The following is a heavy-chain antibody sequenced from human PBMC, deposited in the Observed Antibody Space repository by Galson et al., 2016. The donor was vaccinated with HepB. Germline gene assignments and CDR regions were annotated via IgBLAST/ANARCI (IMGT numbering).Heavy chain of an antibody. CDR3: AITGGDGHSWRGYALDV. Sequence: QSGAEVKKPGESLRISCKGSGYSFTSYWIGWVRQMPGKGLEWMGIIYPGDSDTRYSPSFQGQVTISADKSINTAYLQWSSLKASDTAMYYCAITGGDGHSWRGYALDVWGQGTMVTVSS. V-gene: IGHV5-51*01. J-gene: IGHJ3*01. CDR1: GYSFTSYW. D-gene: IGHD3-16*01. CDR2: IYPGDSDT.